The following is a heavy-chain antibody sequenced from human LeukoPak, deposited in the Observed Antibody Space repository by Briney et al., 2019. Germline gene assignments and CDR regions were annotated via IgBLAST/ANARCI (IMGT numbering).Heavy chain of an antibody. CDR1: GFTFSSYW. J-gene: IGHJ4*02. Sequence: GGSLRLSCAASGFTFSSYWMSWVRKAPGKGLEWVANIKQDGSEKYYVDSVKGRFTISRDNAKNSLYLQMNSLRAEDTAVYYCARGRPRYDSSGYYGYWGQGTLVTVSS. CDR3: ARGRPRYDSSGYYGY. D-gene: IGHD3-22*01. V-gene: IGHV3-7*01. CDR2: IKQDGSEK.